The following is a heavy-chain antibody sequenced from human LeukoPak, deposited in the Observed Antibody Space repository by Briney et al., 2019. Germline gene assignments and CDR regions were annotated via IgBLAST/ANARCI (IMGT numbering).Heavy chain of an antibody. CDR1: GFTFSSYS. D-gene: IGHD6-19*01. CDR3: ARLSSGWYVSVDY. Sequence: GGSLRLSCAASGFTFSSYSMNWVRQAPGKGLEWVSSISSSSYIYYADSVKGRFTISRDSAKNSLYLQMNSLRAEDTAVYYCARLSSGWYVSVDYWGQGTLVTVSS. V-gene: IGHV3-21*01. CDR2: ISSSSYI. J-gene: IGHJ4*02.